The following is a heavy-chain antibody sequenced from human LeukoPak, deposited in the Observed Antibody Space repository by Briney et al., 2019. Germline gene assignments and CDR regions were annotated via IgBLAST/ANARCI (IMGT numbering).Heavy chain of an antibody. D-gene: IGHD6-19*01. CDR2: IHYSGST. V-gene: IGHV4-39*07. J-gene: IGHJ6*03. CDR3: ARDSSGWYERGWNYYYMDV. CDR1: GGSISSSRYY. Sequence: SETLSLTCTVSGGSISSSRYYWGWIRQPPGKGLEWIGSIHYSGSTYYNPSLKSRVTMSVDTSKNQFSLKLSSVTAADTAVYYCARDSSGWYERGWNYYYMDVWGKGTTVTVSS.